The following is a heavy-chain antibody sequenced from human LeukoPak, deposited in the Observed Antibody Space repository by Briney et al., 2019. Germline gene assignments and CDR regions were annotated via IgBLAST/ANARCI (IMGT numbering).Heavy chain of an antibody. V-gene: IGHV3-53*01. CDR1: GFTVSSNY. D-gene: IGHD6-13*01. J-gene: IGHJ4*02. CDR2: IYSGGST. CDR3: TRATSGTWYPGSDY. Sequence: GGSLRLSCAASGFTVSSNYMSWVRQAPGKGLEWVSVIYSGGSTYYADSVKGRFTISRDNSKNTLYLQMNSLRAEDTAVYYCTRATSGTWYPGSDYWGQGTLVTVSS.